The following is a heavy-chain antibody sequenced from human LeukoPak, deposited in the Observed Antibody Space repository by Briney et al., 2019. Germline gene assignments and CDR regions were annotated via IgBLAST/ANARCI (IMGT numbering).Heavy chain of an antibody. CDR3: ARRSGSYSLGY. D-gene: IGHD1-26*01. V-gene: IGHV1-2*02. J-gene: IGHJ4*02. CDR1: GYTFTSYG. Sequence: ASVKVSCKASGYTFTSYGISWVRQAPGQGLEWMGWINPNSGGTNYAQKFQGRVTMTRDTSISTAYMELSRLRSDDTAVYYCARRSGSYSLGYWGQGTLVTVSS. CDR2: INPNSGGT.